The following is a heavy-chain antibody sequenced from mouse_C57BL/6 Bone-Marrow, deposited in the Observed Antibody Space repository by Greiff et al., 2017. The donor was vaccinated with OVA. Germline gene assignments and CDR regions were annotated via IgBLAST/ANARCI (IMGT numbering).Heavy chain of an antibody. D-gene: IGHD4-1*01. Sequence: QVQLQQPGAELVKPGASVKLSCKASGYTFTSYWMHWVKQRPGQGLEWIGMIHPNSGSTNYNEKFKSKATLTVDKSSSTAYMQLSSLTSEDSAVYYCAITGKGDAMDYWGQGTSVTVSS. CDR2: IHPNSGST. V-gene: IGHV1-64*01. CDR1: GYTFTSYW. J-gene: IGHJ4*01. CDR3: AITGKGDAMDY.